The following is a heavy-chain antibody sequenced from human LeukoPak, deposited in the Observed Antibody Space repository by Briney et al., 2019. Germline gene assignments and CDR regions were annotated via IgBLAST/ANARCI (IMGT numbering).Heavy chain of an antibody. CDR3: ARDLDYYDSSGYSGIDY. V-gene: IGHV3-30*03. Sequence: TGRSLRLSCAASGFTFSSYGMHWVRQAPGKGLEWVAVISYDGSNKYYADSVKGRFTISRDNSKNTLYLQMNSLRAEDTAVYYCARDLDYYDSSGYSGIDYWGQGTLVTVSS. CDR2: ISYDGSNK. D-gene: IGHD3-22*01. J-gene: IGHJ4*02. CDR1: GFTFSSYG.